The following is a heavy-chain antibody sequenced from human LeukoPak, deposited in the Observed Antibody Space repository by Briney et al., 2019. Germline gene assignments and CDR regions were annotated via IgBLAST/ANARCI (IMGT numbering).Heavy chain of an antibody. CDR1: GFTFSSYA. CDR3: TTLTITSGWYEEY. CDR2: IRGGDGST. D-gene: IGHD6-19*01. J-gene: IGHJ4*02. V-gene: IGHV3-23*01. Sequence: QTGGSLRLSCAASGFTFSSYALTWVRQPPGRGLEWVSAIRGGDGSTYYADSVKGRFTISGNNSKNTLYLQMNSLRAEDTAVYYCTTLTITSGWYEEYWGQGTLVTVSS.